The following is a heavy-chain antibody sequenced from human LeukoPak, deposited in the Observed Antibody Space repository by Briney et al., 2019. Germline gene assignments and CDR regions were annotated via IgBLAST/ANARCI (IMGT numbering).Heavy chain of an antibody. J-gene: IGHJ3*02. CDR1: GASISSFY. D-gene: IGHD1/OR15-1a*01. CDR2: IYPSAIT. CDR3: AREEQLTDAFDI. V-gene: IGHV4-4*07. Sequence: SETLSLTCTVSGASISSFYWSWIRRPAGRGLEWIGRIYPSAITNYNPSLTSRVTMSVDTSKNQFSLKLSSVAAADTAVYYCAREEQLTDAFDIWGQGTMVTVSS.